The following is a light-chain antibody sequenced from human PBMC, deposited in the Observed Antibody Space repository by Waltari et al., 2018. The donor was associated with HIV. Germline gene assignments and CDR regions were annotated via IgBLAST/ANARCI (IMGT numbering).Light chain of an antibody. CDR2: KDT. CDR3: QSVDAGGTQVV. CDR1: ALPTQY. J-gene: IGLJ2*01. V-gene: IGLV3-25*03. Sequence: YELTQPPSVSVSPGQTAAIPCSGDALPTQYSFWSHQRPGQAPGMVIFKDTQRASGIPERFSGSSSGTTVTLTISGVQTEDEADYYCQSVDAGGTQVVFGGGTKLSVL.